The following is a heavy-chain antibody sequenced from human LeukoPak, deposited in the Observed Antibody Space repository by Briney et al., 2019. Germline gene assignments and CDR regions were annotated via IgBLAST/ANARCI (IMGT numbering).Heavy chain of an antibody. CDR3: AKAPRVGATTNFDY. V-gene: IGHV3-23*01. CDR1: GFTFSSYA. J-gene: IGHJ4*02. Sequence: GGSLRLSCAASGFTFSSYAMSWVRQAPGRGLEWVSVITGSAGSTYYADSVKGRFTISRDNSKNTLYLQMNSLTADDTAIYYCAKAPRVGATTNFDYWGQGTLVTVSS. CDR2: ITGSAGST. D-gene: IGHD1-26*01.